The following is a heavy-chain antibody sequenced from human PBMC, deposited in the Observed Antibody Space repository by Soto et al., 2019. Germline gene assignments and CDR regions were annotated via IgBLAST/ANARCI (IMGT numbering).Heavy chain of an antibody. J-gene: IGHJ6*02. CDR3: ARVNYDILTGYYPYYYYGMDV. CDR1: GGSISSGDYY. CDR2: IYYSGST. V-gene: IGHV4-30-4*01. D-gene: IGHD3-9*01. Sequence: PSETLSLTCTVSGGSISSGDYYWSWIRHPPGKGLEWIGYIYYSGSTYYNPSLKSRVTISVDTSKNQFSLKLSSVTAADTAVYYCARVNYDILTGYYPYYYYGMDVWGQGTTVTVSS.